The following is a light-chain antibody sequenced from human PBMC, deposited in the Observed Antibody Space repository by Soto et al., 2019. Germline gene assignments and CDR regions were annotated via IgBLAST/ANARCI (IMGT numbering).Light chain of an antibody. CDR1: QSVTRN. J-gene: IGKJ1*01. Sequence: IVMTQSPDTLSVSPGEGATLSCRAGQSVTRNLAWYQKKPGQAPRLLIYDASTRATGIPARFSGSGSGTAFTLTISSLQSEDSAVYYCQQYYNRWTFGQGTKVEIK. CDR3: QQYYNRWT. CDR2: DAS. V-gene: IGKV3-15*01.